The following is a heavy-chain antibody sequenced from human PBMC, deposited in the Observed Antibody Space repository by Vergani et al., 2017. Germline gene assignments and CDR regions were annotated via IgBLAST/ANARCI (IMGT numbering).Heavy chain of an antibody. CDR1: GGSISSGDYY. Sequence: QVQLQESGPGLVKPSQTLSLTCTVSGGSISSGDYYWSWIRQPPGKGLEWIGYIYYSGSTNYNPSLKSRVTISVDTSKNQFSLKLSSVTAADTAVYYCARGGGVWYDFWSGYFQQQTSLYYFDYWGQGTLVTVSS. CDR3: ARGGGVWYDFWSGYFQQQTSLYYFDY. V-gene: IGHV4-61*08. D-gene: IGHD3-3*01. CDR2: IYYSGST. J-gene: IGHJ4*02.